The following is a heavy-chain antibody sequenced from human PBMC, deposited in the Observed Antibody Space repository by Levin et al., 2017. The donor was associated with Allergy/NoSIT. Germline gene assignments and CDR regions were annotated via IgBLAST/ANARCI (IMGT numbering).Heavy chain of an antibody. CDR1: GGSISSSSYY. CDR2: IYYSGST. J-gene: IGHJ5*02. D-gene: IGHD6-13*01. CDR3: ARIVTIAALPGGWFDP. Sequence: SETLSLTCTVSGGSISSSSYYWGWIRQPPGTGLEWIGSIYYSGSTYYNPSLKSRVTISVDTSKNQFSLKLSSVTAADTAVYYCARIVTIAALPGGWFDPWGQGTLVTVSS. V-gene: IGHV4-39*01.